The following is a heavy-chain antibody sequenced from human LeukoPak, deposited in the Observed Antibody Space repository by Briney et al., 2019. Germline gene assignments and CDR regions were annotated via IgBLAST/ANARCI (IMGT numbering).Heavy chain of an antibody. Sequence: PSETLSLTCAVYGGSFSGYYWSWIRQPPGKGLEWIGEINHSGSTNYNPSLKSRVTISVDTSKNQFSLKLSSVTAADTAVYYCARGRQQLVFRYYYYYYMDVWGKGTTVTISS. J-gene: IGHJ6*03. CDR3: ARGRQQLVFRYYYYYYMDV. CDR2: INHSGST. CDR1: GGSFSGYY. D-gene: IGHD6-13*01. V-gene: IGHV4-34*01.